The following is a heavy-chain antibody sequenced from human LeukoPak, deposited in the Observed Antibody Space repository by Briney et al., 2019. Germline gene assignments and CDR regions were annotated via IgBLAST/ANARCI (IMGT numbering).Heavy chain of an antibody. CDR3: ARDEGGSGWYRSYWYFDL. Sequence: GGSLRLSCAASGFTFSSYSMNWVRQAPGKGLEWVSSISSSSSYLYYADSVKGRFTISRDNAKNSLYLQMNSLRAEDTAVYYCARDEGGSGWYRSYWYFDLWGRGTLVTVSS. CDR1: GFTFSSYS. CDR2: ISSSSSYL. V-gene: IGHV3-21*01. J-gene: IGHJ2*01. D-gene: IGHD6-19*01.